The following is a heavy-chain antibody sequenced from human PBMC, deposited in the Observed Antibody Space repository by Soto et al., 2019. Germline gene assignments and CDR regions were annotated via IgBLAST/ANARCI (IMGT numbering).Heavy chain of an antibody. Sequence: GGSLRLSCAASGVTFSSYGMHWVRQAPGKGLEWVAVISYDGSNKYYADSVKGRFTISRDNSKNTLYLQMNSLRAEDTAVYFCAKRLSAAAGSFDYWGPGTMVTVAS. CDR1: GVTFSSYG. D-gene: IGHD6-25*01. J-gene: IGHJ4*02. CDR3: AKRLSAAAGSFDY. CDR2: ISYDGSNK. V-gene: IGHV3-30*18.